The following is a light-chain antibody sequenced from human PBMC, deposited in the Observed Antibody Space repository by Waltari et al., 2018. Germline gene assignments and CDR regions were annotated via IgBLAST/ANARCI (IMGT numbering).Light chain of an antibody. CDR2: EVS. CDR1: SSDVGSYNL. J-gene: IGLJ2*01. V-gene: IGLV2-23*02. CDR3: CSYAGSSTFVV. Sequence: QSALTPPASVSGSPGQSITISCTGTSSDVGSYNLVSWYPQHPGKAPKLMIYEVSKRPSGVSNRFSGSKSGNTASLTISGLQAEDEADYYCCSYAGSSTFVVFGGGTKLTVL.